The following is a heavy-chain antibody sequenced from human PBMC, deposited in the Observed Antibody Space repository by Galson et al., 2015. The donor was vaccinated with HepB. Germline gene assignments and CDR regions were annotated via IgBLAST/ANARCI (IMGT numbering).Heavy chain of an antibody. CDR1: GFTFRNAW. CDR2: VKSKTDGETT. J-gene: IGHJ4*02. Sequence: SLRLSCAASGFTFRNAWMSWVRQAPGKGLEWVGRVKSKTDGETTDYAAPVKGRFTISRDDAKDTLYLQMNNLKTEDTALYFCSTSGFRFMEWLKYWGQGSLVTVSS. CDR3: STSGFRFMEWLKY. V-gene: IGHV3-15*01. D-gene: IGHD3-3*01.